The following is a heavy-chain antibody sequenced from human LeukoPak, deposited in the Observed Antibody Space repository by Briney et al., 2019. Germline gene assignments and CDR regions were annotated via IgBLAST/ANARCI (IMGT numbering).Heavy chain of an antibody. Sequence: GGSLRLSCAASGFIFSDYYMTWIRRVPGKGLEWVSYISSRGSTIYYADSVKGRFTVSRDNAKSSLYLQMNSLRAEDTAVYYCARVESGYYDSSGPGYWGQGILVTVSS. J-gene: IGHJ4*02. CDR2: ISSRGSTI. CDR1: GFIFSDYY. CDR3: ARVESGYYDSSGPGY. D-gene: IGHD3-22*01. V-gene: IGHV3-11*01.